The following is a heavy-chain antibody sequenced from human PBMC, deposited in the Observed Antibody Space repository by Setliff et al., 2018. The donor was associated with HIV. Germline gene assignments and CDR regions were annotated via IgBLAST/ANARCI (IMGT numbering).Heavy chain of an antibody. D-gene: IGHD2-21*01. Sequence: PGESLKISCKGSGYSFASYWISWVRQMSGKGLEWMGRIDPTDSYINDSPPYQGHVTISVDKPISTVYLQRSSLKASDTAIYYCARQSYYYYSMDVWGQGTTVTVSS. CDR2: IDPTDSYI. CDR3: ARQSYYYYSMDV. CDR1: GYSFASYW. J-gene: IGHJ6*02. V-gene: IGHV5-10-1*01.